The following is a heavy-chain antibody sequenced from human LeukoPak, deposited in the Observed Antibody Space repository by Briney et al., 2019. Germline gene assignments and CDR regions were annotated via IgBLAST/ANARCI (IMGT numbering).Heavy chain of an antibody. CDR2: IYYSGST. CDR3: ARYYDGSGYYRYFDY. Sequence: SQTLSLTCTVSGGSISSGGYYRSWIRQHPGKGLEWIGYIYYSGSTYYNPSLKSRVTISVDTSKNQFSLKLSSVTAADTAVYYCARYYDGSGYYRYFDYWGQGTLVTVSS. J-gene: IGHJ4*02. CDR1: GGSISSGGYY. D-gene: IGHD3-22*01. V-gene: IGHV4-31*03.